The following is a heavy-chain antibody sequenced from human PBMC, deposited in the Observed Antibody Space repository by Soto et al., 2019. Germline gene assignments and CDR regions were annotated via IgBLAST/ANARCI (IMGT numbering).Heavy chain of an antibody. CDR3: GRDYSTSWYYFDY. V-gene: IGHV1-18*01. D-gene: IGHD2-2*01. CDR2: ISPYSGHT. CDR1: GYTFSSYG. Sequence: QVQLVQSGAEVKRPGASVKVSCKASGYTFSSYGISWVRQAPGQGLEWVGWISPYSGHTNYVQQFQGRVTMTTDTSASTAYMELRSLRSDDTAVYYGGRDYSTSWYYFDYWGQGTLVTVSS. J-gene: IGHJ4*02.